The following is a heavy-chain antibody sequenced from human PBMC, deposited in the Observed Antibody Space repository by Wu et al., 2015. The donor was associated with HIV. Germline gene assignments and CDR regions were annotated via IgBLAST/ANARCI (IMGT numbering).Heavy chain of an antibody. CDR1: GYTFTGYY. Sequence: QVQLVQSGAEVKKPGASVKVSCKASGYTFTGYYMHWVRQAPGQGLEWMGWINPNSGGTNYAQKFQGRVTMTTDTSTSTAYMEVRSLRSDDTAIYYCARSRFERDVIYGVTTNYYYYNMDVWGKGTTVTVSS. CDR3: ARSRFERDVIYGVTTNYYYYNMDV. V-gene: IGHV1-2*02. D-gene: IGHD3-3*01. CDR2: INPNSGGT. J-gene: IGHJ6*03.